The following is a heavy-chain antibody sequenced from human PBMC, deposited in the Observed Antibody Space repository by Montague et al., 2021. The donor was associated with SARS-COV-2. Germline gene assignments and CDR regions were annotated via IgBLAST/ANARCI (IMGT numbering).Heavy chain of an antibody. Sequence: TLSLTCTVSGAPINIGNYYWNWIRQPAGKGLEWIGRIYTSERTDYNPSLKSRLTISFNTSKNEFSLRLNSLTAADTAVYYCARDFPTGRYYFDFWGQGTLVIVSS. D-gene: IGHD3-10*01. CDR3: ARDFPTGRYYFDF. J-gene: IGHJ4*02. CDR1: GAPINIGNYY. V-gene: IGHV4-61*02. CDR2: IYTSERT.